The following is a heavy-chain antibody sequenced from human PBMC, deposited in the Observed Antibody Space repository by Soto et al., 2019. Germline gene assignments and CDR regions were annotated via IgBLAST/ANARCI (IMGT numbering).Heavy chain of an antibody. CDR2: IFYDGSDD. D-gene: IGHD6-13*01. Sequence: VQLVESGGGVVQPGRSLRLSCAASGFTFSRYGMHWVRQAPDKGLEWVAVIFYDGSDDHYADSVKGRFTISRDNSNNTLYLQVNSLRPEDTAVYYCAKDRSSSLDAMDVWGQGTTVTVSS. CDR1: GFTFSRYG. V-gene: IGHV3-33*06. CDR3: AKDRSSSLDAMDV. J-gene: IGHJ6*02.